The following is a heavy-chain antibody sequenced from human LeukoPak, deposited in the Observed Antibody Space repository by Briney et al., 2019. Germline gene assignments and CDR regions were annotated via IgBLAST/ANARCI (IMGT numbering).Heavy chain of an antibody. D-gene: IGHD3-16*01. CDR3: AKQGAVRQDYYMDV. CDR2: IIPIFGTP. V-gene: IGHV1-69*06. CDR1: GGSFSSYA. Sequence: SVNVSCKASGGSFSSYAITWVRQAPGQGLEWMGRIIPIFGTPTYAQKFQGRATITADMGSNTAYLELTSLTSEDTALYFCAKQGAVRQDYYMDVWGNGTTVTVSS. J-gene: IGHJ6*03.